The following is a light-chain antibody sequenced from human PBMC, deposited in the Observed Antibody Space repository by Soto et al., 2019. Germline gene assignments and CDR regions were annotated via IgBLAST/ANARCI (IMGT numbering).Light chain of an antibody. CDR2: EVS. Sequence: QSVLTQPASVSGSPGQSITISCTGTSTDVGDSNPVSWYQHHPGKAPKLIIYEVSYRPSGVSNRFSGSKSAYTASLTISGLQAEDEADYYCNSQTTSGIRVFGTGTKLTVL. CDR1: STDVGDSNP. J-gene: IGLJ1*01. V-gene: IGLV2-14*01. CDR3: NSQTTSGIRV.